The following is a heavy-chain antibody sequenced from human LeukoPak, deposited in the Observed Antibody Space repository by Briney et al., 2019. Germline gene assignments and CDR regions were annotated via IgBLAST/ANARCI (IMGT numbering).Heavy chain of an antibody. CDR3: ARAYYYDSNDVDY. D-gene: IGHD3-22*01. V-gene: IGHV3-21*01. J-gene: IGHJ4*02. CDR2: ISSSSSYI. Sequence: GGTLILSCAASGFTFSSYSMNWVRQAPGKGLEWVSSISSSSSYIYYADSVKGRFTVSRDNAKNSLYLQMNSLRAEDTAVYYCARAYYYDSNDVDYWGQGTLVTVSS. CDR1: GFTFSSYS.